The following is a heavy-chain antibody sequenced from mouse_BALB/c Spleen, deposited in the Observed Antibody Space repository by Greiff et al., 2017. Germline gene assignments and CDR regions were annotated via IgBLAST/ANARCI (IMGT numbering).Heavy chain of an antibody. J-gene: IGHJ4*01. CDR1: GFTFSDYY. Sequence: EVHLVESGGGLVKPGGSLKLSCAASGFTFSDYYMYWVRQTPEKRLEWVATISDGGSYTYYPDSVKGRFTISRDNAKNNLYLQMSSLKSEDTAMYYCARDYYGSKRVVDYWGQGTSVTVSS. V-gene: IGHV5-4*02. CDR2: ISDGGSYT. CDR3: ARDYYGSKRVVDY. D-gene: IGHD1-1*01.